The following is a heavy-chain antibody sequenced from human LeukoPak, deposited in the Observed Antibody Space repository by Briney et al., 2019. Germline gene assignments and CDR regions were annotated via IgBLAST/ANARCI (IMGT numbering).Heavy chain of an antibody. Sequence: PSQTLSLTCTVSGGSISSGDYYWSWIRQPPGKGLEWIGYIYYSGSTYYNPSLKSRVTISVDTSKNQFSLKLSSVTAADTAVYYCARDGTFGGAMGVYAFDIWGQGTMVTVS. CDR1: GGSISSGDYY. CDR3: ARDGTFGGAMGVYAFDI. CDR2: IYYSGST. J-gene: IGHJ3*02. D-gene: IGHD5-18*01. V-gene: IGHV4-30-4*01.